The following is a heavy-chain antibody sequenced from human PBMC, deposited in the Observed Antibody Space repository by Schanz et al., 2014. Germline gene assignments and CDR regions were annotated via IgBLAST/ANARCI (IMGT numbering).Heavy chain of an antibody. D-gene: IGHD3-3*01. CDR3: ARDRRFFDRDDLYYFDN. V-gene: IGHV1-18*01. J-gene: IGHJ4*02. Sequence: QVQLVQSGAEVKKPGASVRVSCKASGYTFTTYAMSWVRQAPGQGLEWVGWISVYTGNTKYGQKVQGRVTMTADTSTNTAYMELRSLRSDDTAVYYCARDRRFFDRDDLYYFDNWGPGTLVTVSS. CDR2: ISVYTGNT. CDR1: GYTFTTYA.